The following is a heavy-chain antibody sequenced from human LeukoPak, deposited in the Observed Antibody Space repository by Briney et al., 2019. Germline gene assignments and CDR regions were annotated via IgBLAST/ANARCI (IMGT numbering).Heavy chain of an antibody. Sequence: GGSLRLSCAASGFTFSTYSMNWVRQAPGKGLEWASSISSSSSYIYYADSVKGRFTISRDNAKNSLYLQMNSLRAEDTAVYYCASWGELTFDYWGQGTLVTVSS. CDR1: GFTFSTYS. CDR3: ASWGELTFDY. V-gene: IGHV3-21*01. J-gene: IGHJ4*02. CDR2: ISSSSSYI. D-gene: IGHD1-26*01.